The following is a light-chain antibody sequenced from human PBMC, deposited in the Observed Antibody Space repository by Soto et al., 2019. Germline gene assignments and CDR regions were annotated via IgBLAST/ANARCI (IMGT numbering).Light chain of an antibody. Sequence: EIVLTQSPGTLSLSPGERATLSCRASQSVSSSYLACYQQKPGQAPRLLIYGASSRATGIPDRFSGSGSGTDFTLTISRLEPEDFEVYYCQRYGSSPPLSFGGGTKVEIK. CDR3: QRYGSSPPLS. CDR1: QSVSSSY. J-gene: IGKJ4*01. CDR2: GAS. V-gene: IGKV3-20*01.